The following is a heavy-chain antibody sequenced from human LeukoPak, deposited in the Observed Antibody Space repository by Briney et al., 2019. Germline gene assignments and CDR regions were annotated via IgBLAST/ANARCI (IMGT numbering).Heavy chain of an antibody. Sequence: PGGSLRLSCAASGFTFSDYWMQWVRQAPGKGLEWVANINNRGISTYLADSVRGRFTISRDNAKKSLFLQMNSLRAEDTAVYYCTRGDPDYWGQGTLVTVSS. CDR1: GFTFSDYW. V-gene: IGHV3-7*01. D-gene: IGHD2-21*02. CDR3: TRGDPDY. CDR2: INNRGIST. J-gene: IGHJ4*02.